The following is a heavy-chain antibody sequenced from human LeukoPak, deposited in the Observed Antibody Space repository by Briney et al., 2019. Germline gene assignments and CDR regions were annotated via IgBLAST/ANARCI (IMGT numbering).Heavy chain of an antibody. Sequence: PGGSLRLSCAASGFTFSSYWMSWVRQAPGKGLDWVAVIWYDGSNKYYADSVKGRFTISRDNSKNTLYLQMNSLRAEDTAVYYCARDSAVAGFFLDYWGQGTLVTVSS. CDR3: ARDSAVAGFFLDY. J-gene: IGHJ4*02. CDR1: GFTFSSYW. V-gene: IGHV3-33*08. D-gene: IGHD6-19*01. CDR2: IWYDGSNK.